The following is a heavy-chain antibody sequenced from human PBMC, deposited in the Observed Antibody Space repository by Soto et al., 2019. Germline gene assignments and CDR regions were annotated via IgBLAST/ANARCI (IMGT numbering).Heavy chain of an antibody. D-gene: IGHD3-16*01. V-gene: IGHV3-21*01. CDR2: ISSSSSYI. CDR3: ARRRRGVGMDV. J-gene: IGHJ6*02. CDR1: GFTFSSYS. Sequence: VQLVESGGGLVKPGGSLRLSCAASGFTFSSYSMNWVRQAPGKGLEWVSSISSSSSYIYYADSVKGQFTISRDNAKNSLYLQMNSLRAEDTAVYYCARRRRGVGMDVWGQGTTVTVSS.